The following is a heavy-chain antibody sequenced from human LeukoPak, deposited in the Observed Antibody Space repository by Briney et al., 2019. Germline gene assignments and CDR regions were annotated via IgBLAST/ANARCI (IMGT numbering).Heavy chain of an antibody. V-gene: IGHV4-59*01. CDR2: IYYSGST. Sequence: SETLSLTCTVSGGSISSYYWGWIRQPPGKGLEWIGYIYYSGSTNYNPSLKSRVTISVDTSKNQFSLKLSSATAADTAAYYCARADIVVGIDYWGQGTLVTVSS. CDR1: GGSISSYY. D-gene: IGHD2-15*01. CDR3: ARADIVVGIDY. J-gene: IGHJ4*02.